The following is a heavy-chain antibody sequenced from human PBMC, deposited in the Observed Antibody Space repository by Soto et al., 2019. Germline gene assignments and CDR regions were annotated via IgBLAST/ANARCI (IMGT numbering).Heavy chain of an antibody. J-gene: IGHJ6*02. CDR1: GDTFSSYA. D-gene: IGHD4-17*01. CDR2: IIPTFGTA. V-gene: IGHV1-69*06. CDR3: ARGADGDYRYYYYYGMDV. Sequence: QVQLVQSGAEMKKPGSSVKVSCKAYGDTFSSYALSWVRQAPGQGLEWMGGIIPTFGTANYAQKFQGRVTITADKSTNTAYMELERLRSDDTAVYFCARGADGDYRYYYYYGMDVWGQGTTVTVAS.